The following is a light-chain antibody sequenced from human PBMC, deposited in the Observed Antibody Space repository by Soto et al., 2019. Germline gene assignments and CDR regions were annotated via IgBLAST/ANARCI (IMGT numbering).Light chain of an antibody. V-gene: IGKV3-20*01. CDR1: QSVCSTY. CDR2: GAS. J-gene: IGKJ5*01. CDR3: QQYGSSPT. Sequence: EIVLTQSPGTLSLYPGERATLSCRASQSVCSTYLAWYQQKPGRAPRLLIYGASNRATGIPDRFSGSGSGTDFTLTISRLEPEDFAVYYCQQYGSSPTFGQGTRLEIK.